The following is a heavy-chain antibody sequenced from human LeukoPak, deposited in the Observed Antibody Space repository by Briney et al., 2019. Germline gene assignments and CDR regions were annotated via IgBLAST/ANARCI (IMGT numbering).Heavy chain of an antibody. Sequence: GGSLRLSCAASGFTLSSYAMSWVRQAPGKGLEWVSAISGSGGSTYYADSVKGRFTISRDNSKNTLYLQMNSLRAEDTAVYYCAKFSSYYDSSGYWDYWGQGTLVTVSS. CDR3: AKFSSYYDSSGYWDY. CDR1: GFTLSSYA. CDR2: ISGSGGST. J-gene: IGHJ4*02. D-gene: IGHD3-22*01. V-gene: IGHV3-23*01.